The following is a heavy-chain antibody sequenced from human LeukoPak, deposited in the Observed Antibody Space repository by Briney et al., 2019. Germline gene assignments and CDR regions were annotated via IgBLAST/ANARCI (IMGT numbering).Heavy chain of an antibody. V-gene: IGHV1-2*02. CDR2: INPNSGGT. Sequence: ASVKVSCKASGYTFTGYYMHWVRQAPGQGLEWMGWINPNSGGTNYAQKFQSRVTMISDASISTAYMERSRLRSDDTAVYYCARGVGGGYVCGCYRHDAFDIWGQGTMVTVSS. D-gene: IGHD3-16*02. CDR1: GYTFTGYY. J-gene: IGHJ3*02. CDR3: ARGVGGGYVCGCYRHDAFDI.